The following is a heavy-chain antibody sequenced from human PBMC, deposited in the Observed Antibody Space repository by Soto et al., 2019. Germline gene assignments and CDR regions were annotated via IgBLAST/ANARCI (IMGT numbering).Heavy chain of an antibody. J-gene: IGHJ6*02. CDR1: GYTFTSYP. CDR3: ASGDLSDV. V-gene: IGHV1-3*01. Sequence: ASVKVSCKASGYTFTSYPMHWVRQAGQRLEWMGWINAGNGDTKYSQKFQGRVTITRDTSASTDFMELSSLRSGDTAVYYCASGDLSDVWGQGTTVTVSS. CDR2: INAGNGDT. D-gene: IGHD3-16*02.